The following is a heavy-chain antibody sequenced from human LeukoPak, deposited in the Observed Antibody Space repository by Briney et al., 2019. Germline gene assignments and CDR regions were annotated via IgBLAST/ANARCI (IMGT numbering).Heavy chain of an antibody. J-gene: IGHJ6*02. D-gene: IGHD3-10*01. CDR1: GGSFSGYY. Sequence: SETLSLTCAVYGGSFSGYYWSWIRQPPGKGLEWIGEINHSGSTNYNPSLKSRVTISVDTSKNQFSLKLSSVTAADTAVYYCARAGSGGVLWFGEFVLFLDVWGQGTTVTVSS. CDR2: INHSGST. CDR3: ARAGSGGVLWFGEFVLFLDV. V-gene: IGHV4-34*01.